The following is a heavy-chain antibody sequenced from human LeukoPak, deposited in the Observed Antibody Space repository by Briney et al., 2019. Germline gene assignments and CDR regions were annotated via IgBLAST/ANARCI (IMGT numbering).Heavy chain of an antibody. CDR1: GGTFSSYA. CDR2: IIPIFGTA. CDR3: NIWSGLHNWFDP. D-gene: IGHD3-3*01. V-gene: IGHV1-69*05. J-gene: IGHJ5*02. Sequence: SVKVSCKASGGTFSSYAISWVRQAPGQGLEWMGGIIPIFGTANYAQKFQGRVTITTDESTSTAYMELSSLRSEDTAVYYCNIWSGLHNWFDPWGQGTLVTVSS.